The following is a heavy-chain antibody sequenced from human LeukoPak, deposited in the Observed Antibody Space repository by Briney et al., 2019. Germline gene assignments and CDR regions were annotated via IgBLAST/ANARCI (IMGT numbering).Heavy chain of an antibody. CDR2: INHSGST. J-gene: IGHJ4*02. CDR1: GGSFSGYY. Sequence: SETLSLTCAVYGGSFSGYYWSWIRQPPGKGLEWIGEINHSGSTNYNPSLKSRVTISVDTSKNQFSLKLSSVTAADTAVYYCARGPRYFDWLLQEPFDYWGQETLVTVSS. CDR3: ARGPRYFDWLLQEPFDY. V-gene: IGHV4-34*01. D-gene: IGHD3-9*01.